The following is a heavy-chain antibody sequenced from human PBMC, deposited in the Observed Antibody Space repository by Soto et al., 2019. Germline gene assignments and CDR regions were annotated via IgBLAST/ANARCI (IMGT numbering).Heavy chain of an antibody. CDR2: IDASDSYT. CDR3: AIVMVRYGMDV. Sequence: EALKLSFKSSGYSFPSYWISWVRQMPGKGLEWMGRIDASDSYTNYSPSFQGHVTISADRSISTAYLQWSSLKASDTAMYYCAIVMVRYGMDVWGQGTTVTVSS. CDR1: GYSFPSYW. D-gene: IGHD3-10*01. J-gene: IGHJ6*02. V-gene: IGHV5-10-1*01.